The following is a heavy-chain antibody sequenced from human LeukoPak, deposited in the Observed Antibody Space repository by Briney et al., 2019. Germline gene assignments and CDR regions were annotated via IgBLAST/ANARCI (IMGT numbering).Heavy chain of an antibody. Sequence: SVKVSCKASGGTFSSYAISWVRQAPGQGLEWMGGIIPIFGTANYAQKFQGRVTITADESTSTAYMELSNLRSEDTAVYYCARTISEYYYYGMDVWGQGTTVTVSS. D-gene: IGHD6-6*01. V-gene: IGHV1-69*13. CDR2: IIPIFGTA. CDR3: ARTISEYYYYGMDV. J-gene: IGHJ6*02. CDR1: GGTFSSYA.